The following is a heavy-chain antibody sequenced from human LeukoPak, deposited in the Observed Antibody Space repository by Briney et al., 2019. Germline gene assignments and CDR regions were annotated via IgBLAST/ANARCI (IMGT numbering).Heavy chain of an antibody. CDR2: IYSSGST. CDR1: GGSISCYY. CDR3: ARKRKGAYDFDH. D-gene: IGHD3-16*01. Sequence: SETLSLTCTVSGGSISCYYWSWIRQPAGKGLEWMGRIYSSGSTNYNPSLKSRVTMSLDTSNNAFTLKLSSVTAADTAVYYCARKRKGAYDFDHWGQGTLVTVSS. J-gene: IGHJ4*02. V-gene: IGHV4-4*07.